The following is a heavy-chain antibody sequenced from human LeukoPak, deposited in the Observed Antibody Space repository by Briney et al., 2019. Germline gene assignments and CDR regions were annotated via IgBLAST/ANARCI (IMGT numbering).Heavy chain of an antibody. CDR2: LFHSGTT. CDR1: GDSVSTNLYY. V-gene: IGHV4-39*01. D-gene: IGHD6-6*01. J-gene: IGHJ4*02. Sequence: SETLSLTCTVSGDSVSTNLYYWRWIRQPPGKGLEWIGNLFHSGTTYYNPSLKSRVSISVDTSKNQFSLKLNSVTAADTAVYYCARQGYSRSSFFDHWGQGTLVTVSS. CDR3: ARQGYSRSSFFDH.